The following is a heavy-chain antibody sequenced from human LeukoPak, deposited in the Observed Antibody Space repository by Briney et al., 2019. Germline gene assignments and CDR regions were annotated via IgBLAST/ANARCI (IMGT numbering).Heavy chain of an antibody. CDR1: GFTFSSYW. D-gene: IGHD3-22*01. Sequence: GGSLRLSCAASGFTFSSYWMSWVRQAPGKGLEWVANIKQDGSEKYYVDSVKGRFTISRDNAKNSLYLQMNSLRAEDTAVYYCAREVYDSSGYYYGPFDYWGQGTLVTVSS. J-gene: IGHJ4*02. CDR3: AREVYDSSGYYYGPFDY. V-gene: IGHV3-7*01. CDR2: IKQDGSEK.